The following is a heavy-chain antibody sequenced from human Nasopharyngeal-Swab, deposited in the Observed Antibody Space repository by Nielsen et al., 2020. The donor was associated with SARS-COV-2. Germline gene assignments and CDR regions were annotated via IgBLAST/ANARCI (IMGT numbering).Heavy chain of an antibody. CDR2: INHSGTT. CDR3: ARGLSGIVPSPILGLGPYYSYYYMDV. J-gene: IGHJ6*03. D-gene: IGHD2-2*01. CDR1: GGSFSASY. Sequence: GSLRLSCAVYGGSFSASYWGWIRQPPGRGLEWIAEINHSGTTNYNPSLKSRVTLSVDTSVNQVSLELSSVTAADTAVYYCARGLSGIVPSPILGLGPYYSYYYMDVWGKGTTVTVSS. V-gene: IGHV4-34*01.